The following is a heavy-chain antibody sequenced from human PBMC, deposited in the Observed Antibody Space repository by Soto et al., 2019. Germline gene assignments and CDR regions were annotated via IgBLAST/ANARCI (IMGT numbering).Heavy chain of an antibody. V-gene: IGHV1-69*13. CDR3: ARVLSSSGWTRNSYYGLDV. CDR2: IIPIFGTA. CDR1: GGTFSSYA. D-gene: IGHD6-19*01. Sequence: SVKVSCKASGGTFSSYAISWVRQAPGQGLEWMGGIIPIFGTANYAQKFQGRVTITADESTSTAYMELSSLRSEDTAVYYCARVLSSSGWTRNSYYGLDVWGQGTTVTVSS. J-gene: IGHJ6*02.